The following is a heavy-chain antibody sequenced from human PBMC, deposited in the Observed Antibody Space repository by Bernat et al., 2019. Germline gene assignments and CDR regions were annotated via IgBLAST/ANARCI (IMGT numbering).Heavy chain of an antibody. CDR1: GFTFDDYT. CDR2: ISWDGGST. J-gene: IGHJ6*02. CDR3: AKDLTGYYGRDV. V-gene: IGHV3-43*01. Sequence: EVQLVESGGVVVQPGGSLRLSCAASGFTFDDYTMHWVRQAPGKGLEWVSLISWDGGSTYYADSVKGRFTISRDNSKNSLYLQMNSLRTEDTALYYCAKDLTGYYGRDVWGQGTTVTVSS.